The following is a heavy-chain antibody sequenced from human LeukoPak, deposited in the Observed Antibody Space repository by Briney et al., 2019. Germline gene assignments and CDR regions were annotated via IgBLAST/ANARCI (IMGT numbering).Heavy chain of an antibody. CDR3: AKDQRGYCGSTSCNLDF. J-gene: IGHJ4*02. D-gene: IGHD2-2*01. Sequence: GGSLTLSCAASGFTFSNFWMSWVRQAPGKGLDRVANIKQDCSVKYYVNSVKGRFTISRDNAKNSLYLQMDSLRAEDTAVYYCAKDQRGYCGSTSCNLDFWGQGTVVTVSS. V-gene: IGHV3-7*01. CDR1: GFTFSNFW. CDR2: IKQDCSVK.